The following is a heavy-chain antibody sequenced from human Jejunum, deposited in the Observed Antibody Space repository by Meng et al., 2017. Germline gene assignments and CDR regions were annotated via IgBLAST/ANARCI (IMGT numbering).Heavy chain of an antibody. D-gene: IGHD1-26*01. CDR2: IKEEGSEM. Sequence: GESLKISCAASGFTFSKYWMTWVRQAPGKGLEWVANIKEEGSEMYYGDSAKGRFTISRDNAKSSLYLQMSSLRAEDTAVYYCARIVLAGSWFDYWGRGTLVTVSS. CDR3: ARIVLAGSWFDY. CDR1: GFTFSKYW. V-gene: IGHV3-7*01. J-gene: IGHJ4*02.